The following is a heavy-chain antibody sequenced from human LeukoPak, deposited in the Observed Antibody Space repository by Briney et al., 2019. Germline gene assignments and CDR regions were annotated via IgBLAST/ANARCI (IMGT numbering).Heavy chain of an antibody. J-gene: IGHJ5*02. D-gene: IGHD6-19*01. CDR2: ISYDGSNK. V-gene: IGHV3-30*04. CDR1: GFTFSSYA. Sequence: GGSLRLSCAASGFTFSSYAMHWVRQAPGKGLEWVAVISYDGSNKYYADSVKGRFTIYRDNSKNTLYLQMNSLRAEDTAVYYCARDLGSGWPAGWFDPWGQGTLVTVSS. CDR3: ARDLGSGWPAGWFDP.